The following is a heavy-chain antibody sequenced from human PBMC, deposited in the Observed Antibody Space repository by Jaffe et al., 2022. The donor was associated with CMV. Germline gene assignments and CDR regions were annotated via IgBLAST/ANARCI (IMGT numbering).Heavy chain of an antibody. V-gene: IGHV5-51*01. CDR2: IYPDDSDT. D-gene: IGHD3-9*01. Sequence: EMQLVQSGAEVKEPGESLKISCKVSGYTFTNYWIGWVRQMPGKGLEWMGVIYPDDSDTRYSPSFQGQVTISVDTSIDTAYLQWSSLKASDTAIYFCARSNSYETLAGYYPFLDFWGQGTPVTVSS. J-gene: IGHJ4*02. CDR1: GYTFTNYW. CDR3: ARSNSYETLAGYYPFLDF.